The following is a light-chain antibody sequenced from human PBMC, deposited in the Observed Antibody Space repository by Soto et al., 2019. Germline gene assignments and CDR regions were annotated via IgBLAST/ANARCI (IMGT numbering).Light chain of an antibody. CDR3: LQDINYPWT. J-gene: IGKJ1*01. CDR1: QGIGNA. Sequence: ALPMTQVPSSPAGSLGGRSTISCRASQGIGNALGWYQQKQGKXPKXXIYGASNLQSGVPPRFSGSGSGTDCTIAISGLQPEDSETYDGLQDINYPWTFGQGTKVDIK. CDR2: GAS. V-gene: IGKV1-6*01.